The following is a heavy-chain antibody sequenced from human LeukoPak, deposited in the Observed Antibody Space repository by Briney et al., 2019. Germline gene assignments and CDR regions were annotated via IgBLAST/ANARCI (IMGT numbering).Heavy chain of an antibody. J-gene: IGHJ3*02. D-gene: IGHD6-13*01. CDR2: IYYNWNT. Sequence: PSETLFHTCTVSVGSISSGDYYWGGDYYWSWIRQTPGNGLEWVGYIYYNWNTFYTPSLKSRVTISVDTSKNQFSLKLTSVTAADTAVYYCARNSRQQLVPGAFDIWGQGTMVTVSS. CDR3: ARNSRQQLVPGAFDI. V-gene: IGHV4-30-4*01. CDR1: VGSISSGDYYWGGDYY.